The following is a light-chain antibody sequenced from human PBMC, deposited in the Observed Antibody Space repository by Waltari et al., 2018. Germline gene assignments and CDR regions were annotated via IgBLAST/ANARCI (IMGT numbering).Light chain of an antibody. CDR3: QQYNNYPFT. Sequence: DIQMTQSPSTLSASVGDRVTITCRASQSISSWLAWYQQKPGKAPKLLLYKASSLESGVPSRFSGSGSGTEFTLTISSLQPDDFATYYCQQYNNYPFTFGPGTKVDIK. CDR2: KAS. J-gene: IGKJ3*01. CDR1: QSISSW. V-gene: IGKV1-5*03.